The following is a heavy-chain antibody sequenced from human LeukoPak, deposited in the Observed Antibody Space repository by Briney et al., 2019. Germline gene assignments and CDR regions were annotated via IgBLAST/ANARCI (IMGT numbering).Heavy chain of an antibody. CDR1: GFTFSDYY. Sequence: GGSLRLSXAASGFTFSDYYMSWIRQAPGKGLEWISYISGGGSIIYYAGSVKGRFTISTDDARNSLYLQMNSLRAEDTAVYYCARDFRGPTGYWGQGILVTVSS. CDR3: ARDFRGPTGY. D-gene: IGHD3-9*01. J-gene: IGHJ4*02. CDR2: ISGGGSII. V-gene: IGHV3-11*04.